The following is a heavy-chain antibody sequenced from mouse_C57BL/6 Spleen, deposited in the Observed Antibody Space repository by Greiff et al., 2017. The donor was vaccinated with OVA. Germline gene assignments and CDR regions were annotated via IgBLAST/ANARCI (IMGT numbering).Heavy chain of an antibody. D-gene: IGHD2-4*01. CDR2: IHHNSGST. Sequence: QVQLQQPGAELVKPGASVKLSCKASGYTFTRYWVHWVKQRAGPGLEWVGMIHHNSGSTNYNEKFQSKATLTVDKSSSTAYMQLSSLTSEDSAVYYCARVYYDYVYFDVWGTGTTVTVSS. CDR1: GYTFTRYW. V-gene: IGHV1-64*01. J-gene: IGHJ1*03. CDR3: ARVYYDYVYFDV.